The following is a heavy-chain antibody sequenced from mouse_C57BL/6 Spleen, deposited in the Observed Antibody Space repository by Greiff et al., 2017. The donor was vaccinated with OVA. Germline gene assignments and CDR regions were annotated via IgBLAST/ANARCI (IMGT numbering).Heavy chain of an antibody. V-gene: IGHV5-4*01. Sequence: EVQVVESGGGLVKPGGSLKLSCAASGFTFSSYDMSWVRQTPEKRLEWVATISDGGSYTYYPDNVKGRFTISRDNAKNNLYLQMSHLKSEDTAMYYCVRFEIYYDYRGVPSYAMDHWADGTSAIVS. J-gene: IGHJ4*01. CDR2: ISDGGSYT. CDR1: GFTFSSYD. CDR3: VRFEIYYDYRGVPSYAMDH. D-gene: IGHD2-4*01.